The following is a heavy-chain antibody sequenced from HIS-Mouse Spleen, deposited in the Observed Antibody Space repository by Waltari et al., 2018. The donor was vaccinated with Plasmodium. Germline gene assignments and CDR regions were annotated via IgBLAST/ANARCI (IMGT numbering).Heavy chain of an antibody. D-gene: IGHD2-15*01. CDR1: GFTFSSYA. CDR3: AREGGYCSGGSCYSGQGFDI. CDR2: ISYDGSNK. V-gene: IGHV3-30-3*01. J-gene: IGHJ3*02. Sequence: QVQLVESGGGVVQPGRSLRLSCAASGFTFSSYAMHWVRQAPGKGLAWLAVISYDGSNKNYADSVKGRFTISRDNSKNTLYLQMNSLRAEDTAVYYCAREGGYCSGGSCYSGQGFDIWGQGTMVTVSS.